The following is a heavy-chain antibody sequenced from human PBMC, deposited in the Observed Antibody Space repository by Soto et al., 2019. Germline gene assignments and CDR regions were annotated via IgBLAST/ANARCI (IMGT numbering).Heavy chain of an antibody. CDR1: GFTFTAYA. V-gene: IGHV3-23*01. CDR2: ISGRGDDT. CDR3: AKDDYGDYVTF. Sequence: GGSLRLSCAASGFTFTAYAMSWVRQAPGKGLEWISIISGRGDDTNYADSVKGRFTISRDNSKNTVYLQMNSLRAEDTAVYYCAKDDYGDYVTFWGQGTMVTVSS. J-gene: IGHJ3*01. D-gene: IGHD4-17*01.